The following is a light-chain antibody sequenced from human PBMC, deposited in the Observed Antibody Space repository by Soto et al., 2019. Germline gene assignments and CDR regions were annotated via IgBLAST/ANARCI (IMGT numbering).Light chain of an antibody. Sequence: EIVMTQSPATLSVSPGERATLSCRAGQGVTTNFAWYQQKSGQSPRLLIYDVSIRATGVPARFSGTGSETDFTLTISGLRSEDSAVYFCQQYNNWPFSFGQGTRLEIK. CDR3: QQYNNWPFS. CDR2: DVS. CDR1: QGVTTN. V-gene: IGKV3-15*01. J-gene: IGKJ5*01.